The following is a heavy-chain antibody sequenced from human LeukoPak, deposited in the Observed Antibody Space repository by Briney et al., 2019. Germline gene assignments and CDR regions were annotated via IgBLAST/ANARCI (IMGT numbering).Heavy chain of an antibody. Sequence: GGSLRLSCAASGFIFRNNYMSWVRQAPGKGLEWVSLIYTDYTTYYADSVKGRFTISRDNSKNTLYLQMHSLRADDTAVYYCAKDLDSSTSDYWGQGTLVTVSS. CDR3: AKDLDSSTSDY. CDR2: IYTDYTT. D-gene: IGHD6-13*01. V-gene: IGHV3-53*01. CDR1: GFIFRNNY. J-gene: IGHJ4*02.